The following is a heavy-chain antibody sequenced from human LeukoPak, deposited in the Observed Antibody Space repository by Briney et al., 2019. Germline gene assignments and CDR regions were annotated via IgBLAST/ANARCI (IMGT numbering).Heavy chain of an antibody. CDR2: INHSGST. CDR1: GGSFSGYY. J-gene: IGHJ1*01. Sequence: PSETLSLTCAVYGGSFSGYYWSWIRQPPGKGLEWIGEINHSGSTNYNPSLKSRVTISVDTSKNQFSLKLSSVTAADTAVYYCARGGGLRLGKYFQHWGQGTLVTVSS. D-gene: IGHD3-16*01. V-gene: IGHV4-34*01. CDR3: ARGGGLRLGKYFQH.